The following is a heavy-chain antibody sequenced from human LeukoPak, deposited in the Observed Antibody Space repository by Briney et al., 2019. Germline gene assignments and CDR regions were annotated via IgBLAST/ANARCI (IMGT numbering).Heavy chain of an antibody. V-gene: IGHV3-30*03. CDR2: ISYDGSNK. D-gene: IGHD3/OR15-3a*01. J-gene: IGHJ4*02. CDR3: ASGGLVLDY. CDR1: GFTFSSYG. Sequence: GRSLRLPCAASGFTFSSYGMHWVRQAPGKGLEWVAVISYDGSNKYYADSVKGRFTISRDNSKNTLYLQMNSLRAEDTAVYYCASGGLVLDYWGQGTLVTVSS.